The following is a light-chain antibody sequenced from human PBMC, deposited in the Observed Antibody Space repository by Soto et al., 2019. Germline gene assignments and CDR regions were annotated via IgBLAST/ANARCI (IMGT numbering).Light chain of an antibody. CDR2: DAS. Sequence: EVVMTQSLATLSVSPGEGATLSCRASQNVRSNLAWYHQQPGQTPRLLIYDASTRATGVPARFSGSGSGTEFTLTISSLQSEDFGVYYCQHYNSWPLTFGGGTRVEIK. V-gene: IGKV3-15*01. CDR1: QNVRSN. CDR3: QHYNSWPLT. J-gene: IGKJ4*01.